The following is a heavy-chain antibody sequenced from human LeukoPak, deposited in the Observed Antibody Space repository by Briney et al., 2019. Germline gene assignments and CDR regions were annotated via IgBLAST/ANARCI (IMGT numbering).Heavy chain of an antibody. V-gene: IGHV4-30-4*07. CDR1: GGSISSGGYS. CDR2: ILYSGSN. D-gene: IGHD2-15*01. Sequence: SQTLSLTCKVSGGSISSGGYSWSWIRQTPGRGLEWIGYILYSGSNYYNPSLQSRLTISLDTSKNQFSLRLSSVTAADTAVYYCARRSCSGGSCYGDYWGQGTLVTVSS. J-gene: IGHJ4*02. CDR3: ARRSCSGGSCYGDY.